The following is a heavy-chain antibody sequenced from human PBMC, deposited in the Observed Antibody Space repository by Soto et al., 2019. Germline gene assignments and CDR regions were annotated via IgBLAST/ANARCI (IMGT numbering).Heavy chain of an antibody. Sequence: GGSLRLSCAASGFTFSSYAMSWVRQAPGKGLEWVSAISGSGGSTYYADSVKGRFTISRDNSKNTLYLQMNSLRAEDTAVYYCAANIAVAGAFDYWGQGTLVTVSS. CDR1: GFTFSSYA. CDR2: ISGSGGST. V-gene: IGHV3-23*01. J-gene: IGHJ4*02. D-gene: IGHD6-19*01. CDR3: AANIAVAGAFDY.